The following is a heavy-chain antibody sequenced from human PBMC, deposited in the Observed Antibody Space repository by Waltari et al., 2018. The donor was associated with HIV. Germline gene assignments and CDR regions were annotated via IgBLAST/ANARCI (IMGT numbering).Heavy chain of an antibody. CDR1: GYTFSNSV. D-gene: IGHD6-13*01. CDR2: INAGNGNT. CDR3: ARILGFGIADPRAFDI. J-gene: IGHJ3*02. Sequence: QVQLVQSGAEVKKPGASVKVSCKASGYTFSNSVIHWVRQAPGQRLEWMGWINAGNGNTKYSQQFQGRVTITRDTSASTAYMELSSLRSEDTAVYYCARILGFGIADPRAFDIWGQGTMVTVSS. V-gene: IGHV1-3*01.